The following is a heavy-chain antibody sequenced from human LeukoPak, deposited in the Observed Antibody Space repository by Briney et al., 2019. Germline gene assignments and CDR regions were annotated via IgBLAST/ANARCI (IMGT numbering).Heavy chain of an antibody. V-gene: IGHV7-4-1*02. J-gene: IGHJ4*02. CDR1: GYTFTSYA. Sequence: ASVKVSCKASGYTFTSYAMNWVRQAPGQGLEWMGWINTNTGNPTYAQGFTGRFVFSLDTSVSTAYLQISSLKAEDTAVYYCARGDILTGYYSYYFDYWGQGTLVTVSS. D-gene: IGHD3-9*01. CDR3: ARGDILTGYYSYYFDY. CDR2: INTNTGNP.